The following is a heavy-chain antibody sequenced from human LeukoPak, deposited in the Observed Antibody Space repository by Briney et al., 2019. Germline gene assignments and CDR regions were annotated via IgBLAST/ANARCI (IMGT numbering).Heavy chain of an antibody. CDR1: GFAFGDFW. J-gene: IGHJ5*01. CDR3: ARDRGYLTFDC. Sequence: GGSLRLSCAASGFAFGDFWMSWVRQTPGKGLESVATIKQDGSAKEYVDSVKGRFTISRDNAKNSVYLQMNSLRVEDTAVYYCARDRGYLTFDCWGQGTLVTVSS. CDR2: IKQDGSAK. V-gene: IGHV3-7*01. D-gene: IGHD3-22*01.